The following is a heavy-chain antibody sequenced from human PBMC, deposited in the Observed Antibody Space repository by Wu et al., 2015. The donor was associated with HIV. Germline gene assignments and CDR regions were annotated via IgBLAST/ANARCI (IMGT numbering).Heavy chain of an antibody. CDR2: INPSSGDT. D-gene: IGHD6-6*01. CDR3: ARVSGGSSGDGLIY. Sequence: QVQLVQSGAEVKKPGASVKVSCTASGYSFTGYYILWVRQAPGQGLEWMGWINPSSGDTKYPQKFRGRVTMTRDTSITTVYMELSRLRSDDTAMYYCARVSGGSSGDGLIYWSQGTQVTVSS. CDR1: GYSFTGYY. V-gene: IGHV1-2*02. J-gene: IGHJ4*02.